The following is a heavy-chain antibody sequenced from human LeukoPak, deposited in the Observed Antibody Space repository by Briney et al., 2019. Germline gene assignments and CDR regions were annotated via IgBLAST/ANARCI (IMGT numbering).Heavy chain of an antibody. J-gene: IGHJ3*01. Sequence: GRSLRLSCAASGFTFSSYGMHWGRQAPGKGLEWVAVIWYDGSNKYYADSVKGRFTISRDNSKNTLYLQMNSLRAEDTAVYYCAKDLLSGELGNWGQGTMVTVSS. CDR3: AKDLLSGELGN. V-gene: IGHV3-33*06. CDR2: IWYDGSNK. CDR1: GFTFSSYG. D-gene: IGHD7-27*01.